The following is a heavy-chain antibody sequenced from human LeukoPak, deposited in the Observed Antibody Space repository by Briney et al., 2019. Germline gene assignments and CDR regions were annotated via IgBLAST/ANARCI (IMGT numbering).Heavy chain of an antibody. Sequence: GGSLRLSCAASGFTFSSYSMNWVRQAPGKGLEWVSSISSSSSYIYYADSVKGRFTISRDNAKNTLCLQMNSLRADDTAVYYCARDSGYGGNSDYWGQGTLVTVSS. CDR3: ARDSGYGGNSDY. CDR2: ISSSSSYI. CDR1: GFTFSSYS. V-gene: IGHV3-21*01. D-gene: IGHD4-23*01. J-gene: IGHJ4*02.